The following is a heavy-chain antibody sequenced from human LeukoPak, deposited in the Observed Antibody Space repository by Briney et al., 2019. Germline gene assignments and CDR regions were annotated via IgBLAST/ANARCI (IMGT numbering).Heavy chain of an antibody. J-gene: IGHJ6*03. D-gene: IGHD3-3*01. Sequence: SETLSLTCTVSGGSISGYYWSWIRQPPGKGLEWIGYIYYSGSTNYNPSLKSRVTISVDTSKNQFSLKLSSVTAADTAVYYCARTIFGIIRHSYYYYMDVWGKGTTVTVSS. CDR1: GGSISGYY. V-gene: IGHV4-59*01. CDR2: IYYSGST. CDR3: ARTIFGIIRHSYYYYMDV.